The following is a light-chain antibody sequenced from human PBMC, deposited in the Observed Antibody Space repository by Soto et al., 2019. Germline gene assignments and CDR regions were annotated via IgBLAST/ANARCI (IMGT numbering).Light chain of an antibody. CDR3: PQYGSSPWS. CDR2: GAS. CDR1: QSVSSSY. V-gene: IGKV3-20*01. Sequence: EIVLTQSPGTLSLSPGERATLSCRASQSVSSSYLSWYQQKPGQAPRLLIYGASSRATGIPDRFSGSGSGTVFTLTISRLEPEDCAVYYCPQYGSSPWSFGQGTKVEIK. J-gene: IGKJ1*01.